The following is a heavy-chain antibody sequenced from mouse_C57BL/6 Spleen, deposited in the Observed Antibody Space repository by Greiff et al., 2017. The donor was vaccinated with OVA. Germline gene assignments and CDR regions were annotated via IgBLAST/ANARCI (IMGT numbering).Heavy chain of an antibody. J-gene: IGHJ4*01. V-gene: IGHV5-17*01. Sequence: EVHLVESGGGLVKPGGSLKLSCAASGFTFSDYGMHWVRQAPEKGLEWVAYISSGSSTTYYADTVKGRFTISRDNAKNTLFLQLTSLRSEDKARYYCASARPYSMDDWGQGTSVTVSS. CDR1: GFTFSDYG. CDR3: ASARPYSMDD. CDR2: ISSGSSTT.